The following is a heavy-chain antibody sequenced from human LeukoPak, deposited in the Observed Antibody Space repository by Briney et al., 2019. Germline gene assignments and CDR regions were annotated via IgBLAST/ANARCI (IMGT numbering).Heavy chain of an antibody. J-gene: IGHJ6*01. V-gene: IGHV3-20*04. CDR3: ARQGFDGMDV. CDR2: INWNGGST. CDR1: GLTFSSYA. Sequence: GGSLRLSCAPSGLTFSSYAMRWVRLPGRGRLGWVSGINWNGGSTGYADSVKGRFTSSRDNAKNSPYLQMNSLRTERTALYYCARQGFDGMDVWGQGTTVTVSS.